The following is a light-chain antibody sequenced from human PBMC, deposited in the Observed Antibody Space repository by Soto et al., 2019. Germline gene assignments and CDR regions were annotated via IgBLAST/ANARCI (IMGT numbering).Light chain of an antibody. J-gene: IGKJ3*01. CDR2: DAS. Sequence: EIVLTQSPATLSLSPGVRATLSCRASQSISTFLAWYQQKPGQGPRLLINDASNRATGIPARFSGSGSGTDFTLTISSLEPEDFAVYYCQQRSDWRGTFGPGTKVDIK. CDR1: QSISTF. V-gene: IGKV3-11*01. CDR3: QQRSDWRGT.